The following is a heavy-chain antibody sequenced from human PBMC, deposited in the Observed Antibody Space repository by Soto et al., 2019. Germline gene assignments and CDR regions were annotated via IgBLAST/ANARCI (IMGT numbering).Heavy chain of an antibody. V-gene: IGHV4-30-4*01. Sequence: TLSLTCTVSGGSINSGYCYWSWIRQPPGKGLEWIGYIYYSGSTYYNPSLKSRVTISVDTSKNQFSLKVSSVTAADTAVYYCARGNTPLDYWGQGTLVTVSS. J-gene: IGHJ4*02. D-gene: IGHD2-15*01. CDR3: ARGNTPLDY. CDR1: GGSINSGYCY. CDR2: IYYSGST.